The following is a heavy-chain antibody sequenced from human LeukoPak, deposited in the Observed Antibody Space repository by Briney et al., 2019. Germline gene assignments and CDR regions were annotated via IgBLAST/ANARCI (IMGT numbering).Heavy chain of an antibody. D-gene: IGHD3-10*01. J-gene: IGHJ4*02. CDR2: FDPEDGET. CDR1: GYTLTELS. Sequence: ASVKVSCKVSGYTLTELSMHWVRQAPGKGLEWMGGFDPEDGETIYAQKFQGRVTMTEDTSTDTAYMELSSLRSEDTAVYYCAKDNIYIDSTGSGRYAYYFDYWGQGTLVTVSS. CDR3: AKDNIYIDSTGSGRYAYYFDY. V-gene: IGHV1-24*01.